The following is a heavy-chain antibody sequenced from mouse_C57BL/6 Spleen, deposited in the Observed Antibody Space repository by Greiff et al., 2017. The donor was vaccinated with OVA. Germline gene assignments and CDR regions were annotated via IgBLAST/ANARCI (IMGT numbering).Heavy chain of an antibody. CDR2: IDPETGGT. Sequence: VKLMESGAELVRPGASVTLSCKASGYTFTDYEMHWVKQTPVHGLEWIGAIDPETGGTAYNQKFKGKAILTADKSSSTAYMELRSLTSEDSAVYYCTRLYQRDYWGQGTTLTVSS. V-gene: IGHV1-15*01. CDR1: GYTFTDYE. J-gene: IGHJ2*01. CDR3: TRLYQRDY.